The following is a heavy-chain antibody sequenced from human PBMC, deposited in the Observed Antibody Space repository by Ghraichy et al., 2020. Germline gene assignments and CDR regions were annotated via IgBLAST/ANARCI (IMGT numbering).Heavy chain of an antibody. J-gene: IGHJ4*02. CDR2: IKQDGSET. D-gene: IGHD3-16*01. CDR3: ADVWGLHN. Sequence: GGSLRLSCAASGFTFSNYWMSWVRQAPGKGLEWVANIKQDGSETYYVDSVKGRFTLSRDNAKNSLYLQMSNLRAEDTAVYYYADVWGLHNWGQGTLVTVSS. CDR1: GFTFSNYW. V-gene: IGHV3-7*01.